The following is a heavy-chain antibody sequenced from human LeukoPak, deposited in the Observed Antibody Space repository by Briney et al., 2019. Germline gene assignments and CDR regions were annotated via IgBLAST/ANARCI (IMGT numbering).Heavy chain of an antibody. CDR2: ISGSGGST. J-gene: IGHJ3*02. D-gene: IGHD6-19*01. V-gene: IGHV3-23*01. CDR1: GFTFSSYA. Sequence: PGGSLRLSCAASGFTFSSYAMSWVRQAPGKGLEWVSAISGSGGSTYYADSVKGRFTISRDNSKNTLYLQMNSLRAEDTAVYYCAKDRSGWYHGDDAFDIWGQGTMVTVSS. CDR3: AKDRSGWYHGDDAFDI.